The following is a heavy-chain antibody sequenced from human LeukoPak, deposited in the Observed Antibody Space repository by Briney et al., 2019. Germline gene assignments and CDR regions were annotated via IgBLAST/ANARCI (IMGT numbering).Heavy chain of an antibody. CDR2: IYYSGST. V-gene: IGHV4-39*01. D-gene: IGHD3-3*01. CDR3: ARHYRAYYIGPLDH. J-gene: IGHJ4*02. CDR1: GGSISSSNYY. Sequence: PSETLSLTCTVSGGSISSSNYYWAWIRQPPGKGLEWIGSIYYSGSTYYNPSLKSRVTISKDTSKNQFSLKLSSVTAADTAVYYCARHYRAYYIGPLDHWGQGTLVTVSS.